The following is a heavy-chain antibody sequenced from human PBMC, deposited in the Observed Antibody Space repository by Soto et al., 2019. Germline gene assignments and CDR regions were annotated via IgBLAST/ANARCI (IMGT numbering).Heavy chain of an antibody. CDR1: GFTFSSYA. CDR2: ISGSGGST. CDR3: AKALINYYDSSGYYYDY. D-gene: IGHD3-22*01. J-gene: IGHJ4*02. Sequence: PGGSLRLSCAASGFTFSSYAMSWVRQAPGKGLEWVSAISGSGGSTYYADSVKGRFTISRDNSKNTLYLQMNSLRAEDTAVYYFAKALINYYDSSGYYYDYWGQGTLVTVSS. V-gene: IGHV3-23*01.